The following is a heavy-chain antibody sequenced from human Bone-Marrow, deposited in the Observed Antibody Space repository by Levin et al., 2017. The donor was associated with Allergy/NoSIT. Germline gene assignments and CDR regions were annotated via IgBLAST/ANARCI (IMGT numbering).Heavy chain of an antibody. Sequence: GESLKISCAASGFTFSSYAMSWVRQAPGKGLEWVSAISGSGGSTYYADSVKGRFTISRDNSKNTLYLQMNSLRAEDTAVYYCAKDVTPLIGNYWGQGTLVTVSS. V-gene: IGHV3-23*01. D-gene: IGHD3-22*01. CDR2: ISGSGGST. CDR1: GFTFSSYA. J-gene: IGHJ4*02. CDR3: AKDVTPLIGNY.